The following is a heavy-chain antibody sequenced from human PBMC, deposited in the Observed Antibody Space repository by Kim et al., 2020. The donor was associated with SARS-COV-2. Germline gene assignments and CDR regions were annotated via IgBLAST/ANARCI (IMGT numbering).Heavy chain of an antibody. D-gene: IGHD4-17*01. J-gene: IGHJ6*01. CDR3: ARSGWRYGDKLYYYYYGM. V-gene: IGHV4-59*08. CDR2: IYYSGST. CDR1: VGSISSYY. Sequence: SETLSLTCTVSVGSISSYYWSWIRQPPGKGLEWIGYIYYSGSTNYNPSLKSRVTISVDTSKNQFSLKLSSVTAADTAVYYCARSGWRYGDKLYYYYYGM.